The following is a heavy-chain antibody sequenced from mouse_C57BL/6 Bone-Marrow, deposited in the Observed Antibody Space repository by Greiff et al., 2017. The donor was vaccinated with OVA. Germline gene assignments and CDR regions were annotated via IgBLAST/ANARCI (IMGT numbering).Heavy chain of an antibody. Sequence: QVQLQQSGAELVKPGASVKLSCKASGYTFTSYWMHWVKQRPGQGLEWIGLIHPNSGSTNYNEKFKSKATLTVDKSSSTAYMQLSSLTSEDSAVYYCSRERYYYYGSSPYWYFDVWGTGTTVTVSS. D-gene: IGHD1-1*01. CDR3: SRERYYYYGSSPYWYFDV. CDR1: GYTFTSYW. V-gene: IGHV1-64*01. J-gene: IGHJ1*03. CDR2: IHPNSGST.